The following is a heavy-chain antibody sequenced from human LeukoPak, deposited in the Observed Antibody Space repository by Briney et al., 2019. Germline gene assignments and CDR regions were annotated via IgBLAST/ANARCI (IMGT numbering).Heavy chain of an antibody. V-gene: IGHV4-30-4*08. CDR3: ARDHSSGVDY. CDR2: SYYSGST. J-gene: IGHJ4*02. D-gene: IGHD5-18*01. CDR1: GRSISSCDYY. Sequence: SETLSLTCTFCGRSISSCDYYGRGLRQPPGEGLEWIGYSYYSGSTYYNPSLTSRVTISVDTSKYQFSLKLSSVTAADTAVYYCARDHSSGVDYWGQGTLVTVSS.